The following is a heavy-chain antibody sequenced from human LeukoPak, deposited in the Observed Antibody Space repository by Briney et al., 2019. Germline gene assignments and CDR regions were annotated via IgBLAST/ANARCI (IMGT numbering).Heavy chain of an antibody. J-gene: IGHJ4*02. CDR2: ISSSGDTI. CDR1: GFTFSNYH. Sequence: GGSLRLSCAASGFTFSNYHMNWVRQPPGKGLEWVAYISSSGDTIYYAASVKGRFTISRDNVQNSLSLQMNSLGGEDTSVYYCTSLWEVPGPDFWGQGTQVSVSS. CDR3: TSLWEVPGPDF. D-gene: IGHD1-26*01. V-gene: IGHV3-48*03.